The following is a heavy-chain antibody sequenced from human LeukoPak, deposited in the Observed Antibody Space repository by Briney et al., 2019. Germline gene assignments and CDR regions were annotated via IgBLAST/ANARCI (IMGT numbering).Heavy chain of an antibody. CDR3: ARRATVTPYYYYYYGMDV. D-gene: IGHD4-11*01. J-gene: IGHJ6*02. CDR1: GFTFSSYW. Sequence: PGGSLRLSCAASGFTFSSYWMSWVRQAPGKGLEWVANIKQDGSEKYYVNSVKGRFTISRGNAKNSLYLQMNSLRAEDTAVYYCARRATVTPYYYYYYGMDVWGQGTTVTVSS. CDR2: IKQDGSEK. V-gene: IGHV3-7*03.